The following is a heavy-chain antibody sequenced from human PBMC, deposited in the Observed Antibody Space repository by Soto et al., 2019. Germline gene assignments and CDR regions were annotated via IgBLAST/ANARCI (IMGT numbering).Heavy chain of an antibody. CDR1: GFTFSSYE. D-gene: IGHD6-13*01. V-gene: IGHV3-48*03. J-gene: IGHJ6*02. Sequence: GGSLRLSCAASGFTFSSYEMNWVRQAPGKGLEWVSYISSSGSTIYYADSVKGRFTISRDNAKNSLYLQMNSLRAEDTAVYYCARDRIAAARSYYYYGMDVWGQGTTVTVSS. CDR2: ISSSGSTI. CDR3: ARDRIAAARSYYYYGMDV.